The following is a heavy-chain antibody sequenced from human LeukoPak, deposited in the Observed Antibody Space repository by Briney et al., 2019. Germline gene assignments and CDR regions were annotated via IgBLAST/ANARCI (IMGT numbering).Heavy chain of an antibody. CDR3: ARAGLAGIAGTTYYFDY. Sequence: SVKVSCKASGGTFSSHAISWVRQAPGQGLEWMGGIIPIFGTANYAQKFQGRVTITTDESTSTAYMELSSLGSEDTAVYYCARAGLAGIAGTTYYFDYWGQGTLVTVSS. D-gene: IGHD1-20*01. J-gene: IGHJ4*02. V-gene: IGHV1-69*05. CDR2: IIPIFGTA. CDR1: GGTFSSHA.